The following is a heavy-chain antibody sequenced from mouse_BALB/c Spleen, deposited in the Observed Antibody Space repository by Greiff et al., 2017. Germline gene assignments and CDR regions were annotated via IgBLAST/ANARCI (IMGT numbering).Heavy chain of an antibody. Sequence: EVKLVESGGGLVQPGGSLRLSCATSGFTFTDYYMSWVRQPPGKALEWLGFIGNKANGYTTEYSASVKGRFTISRDNSQSILYLQMNTLRAEDSATYYCARGDYDGYYYAMDYWGQGTSVTVSS. D-gene: IGHD2-4*01. CDR3: ARGDYDGYYYAMDY. CDR1: GFTFTDYY. CDR2: IGNKANGYTT. V-gene: IGHV7-3*02. J-gene: IGHJ4*01.